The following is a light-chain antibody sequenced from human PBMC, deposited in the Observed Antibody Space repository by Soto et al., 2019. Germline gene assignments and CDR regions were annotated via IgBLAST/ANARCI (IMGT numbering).Light chain of an antibody. Sequence: QSVLTQPASVSGSPGQSITISCTGTSSDVGSYNLVSWYQQHPGKAPKLMIYEGSKRPSGVSNRFSGSNSGNTASLSISGLQAEDEADYYCCSYAGSTAVFGTGTKVTVL. V-gene: IGLV2-23*01. CDR1: SSDVGSYNL. CDR3: CSYAGSTAV. CDR2: EGS. J-gene: IGLJ1*01.